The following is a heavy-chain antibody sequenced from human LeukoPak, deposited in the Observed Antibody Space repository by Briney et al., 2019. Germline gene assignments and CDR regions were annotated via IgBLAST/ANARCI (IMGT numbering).Heavy chain of an antibody. Sequence: PGGSLRLSCTASGFTFGDYALNWVRQPPGKGLEWVGFIRSKAFGETTENAASVKGRFTISRDDSKSIVYLQMNSLKSEDTAVYYCTRIAVAGVALDYWGQGTLVTVTS. CDR3: TRIAVAGVALDY. D-gene: IGHD6-19*01. CDR2: IRSKAFGETT. V-gene: IGHV3-49*04. CDR1: GFTFGDYA. J-gene: IGHJ4*02.